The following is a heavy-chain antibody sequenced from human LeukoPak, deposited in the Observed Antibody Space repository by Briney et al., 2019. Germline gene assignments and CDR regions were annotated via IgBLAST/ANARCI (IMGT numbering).Heavy chain of an antibody. D-gene: IGHD6-19*01. J-gene: IGHJ3*02. CDR3: AKGHSSGDAFDI. CDR1: GFTFDDYA. CDR2: ISWNSGSI. Sequence: GGSLRLFCAASGFTFDDYAMHWVRHAPGKGLEWVSGISWNSGSIGYADSEKGRFTISRDNAKNSLYLQMNSLRAEDMALYYCAKGHSSGDAFDIWGQGTMVTVSS. V-gene: IGHV3-9*03.